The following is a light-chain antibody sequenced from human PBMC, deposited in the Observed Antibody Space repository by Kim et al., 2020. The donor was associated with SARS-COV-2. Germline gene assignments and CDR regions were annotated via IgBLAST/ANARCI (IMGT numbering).Light chain of an antibody. CDR3: QVWDSSTAHVV. V-gene: IGLV3-9*01. CDR2: RDS. CDR1: ASGSKI. J-gene: IGLJ2*01. Sequence: LGHTARVTCGGDASGSKIVHGYQQKPGQAPVLVIHRDSNRPSGIAERFSGSNSGNTAPLTISGAQAGDEADYYCQVWDSSTAHVVFGGGTQLTVL.